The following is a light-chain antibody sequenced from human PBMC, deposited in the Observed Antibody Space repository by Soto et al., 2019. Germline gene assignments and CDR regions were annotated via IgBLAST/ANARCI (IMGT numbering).Light chain of an antibody. Sequence: TQSPLSLPVTPGEPASISCRSSQSLLHINGYNYLAWYQQKPGKAPKLLIYKASTLKSGVPSRFSGSGSGTEFTLTISSLQPDDFATYYCQQYNSYPLSFGQGTKVDIK. J-gene: IGKJ1*01. CDR1: QSLLHINGYNY. CDR2: KAS. CDR3: QQYNSYPLS. V-gene: IGKV1-5*03.